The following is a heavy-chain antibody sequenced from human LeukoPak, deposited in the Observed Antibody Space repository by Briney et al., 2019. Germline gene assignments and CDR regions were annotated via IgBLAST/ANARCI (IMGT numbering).Heavy chain of an antibody. Sequence: GGSLRLSCAASGFTFSNHAMTWVRQAPGKGLEWVSTINISGGSTFYADSVKGRFTISRDNSKNTLYLQMNSLRAEDTAVYYCAREAGYCSGGSCYGVSDNWFDPWGQGTLVTVSS. CDR3: AREAGYCSGGSCYGVSDNWFDP. V-gene: IGHV3-23*01. CDR2: INISGGST. D-gene: IGHD2-15*01. J-gene: IGHJ5*02. CDR1: GFTFSNHA.